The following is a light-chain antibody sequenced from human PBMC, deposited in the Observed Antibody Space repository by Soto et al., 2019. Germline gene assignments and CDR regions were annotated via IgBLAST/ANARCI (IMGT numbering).Light chain of an antibody. CDR3: AAWDDSLSAWV. CDR2: RNN. V-gene: IGLV1-47*01. J-gene: IGLJ3*02. Sequence: QSVLTQPPSASGAPGQRVTISSSGSSSNIGGNFVYWYQHLPGTAPKLLIYRNNQRPSGVPDRFSGSKSGTSASLAISGLRSEDEADYYCAAWDDSLSAWVFGGGTKVTVL. CDR1: SSNIGGNF.